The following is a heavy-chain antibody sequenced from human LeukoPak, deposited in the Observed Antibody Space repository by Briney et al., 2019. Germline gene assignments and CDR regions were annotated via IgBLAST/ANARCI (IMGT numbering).Heavy chain of an antibody. CDR2: IYYSGST. V-gene: IGHV4-30-4*07. Sequence: RTSQTLSLTCAVSGGSISSGGYSWSWIRQPPGKGLEWIGYIYYSGSTYYNPSLKSRVTITVDTSKNQFSLKLSSVTAADTAVYYCARVITMIGGDAFDIWGQGTMVTVSS. J-gene: IGHJ3*02. CDR3: ARVITMIGGDAFDI. CDR1: GGSISSGGYS. D-gene: IGHD3-22*01.